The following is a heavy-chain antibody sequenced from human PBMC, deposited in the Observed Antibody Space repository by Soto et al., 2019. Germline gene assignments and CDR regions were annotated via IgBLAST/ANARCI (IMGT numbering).Heavy chain of an antibody. D-gene: IGHD2-15*01. CDR2: IYPSDSDT. V-gene: IGHV5-51*01. CDR1: GYIFTNYW. J-gene: IGHJ4*02. CDR3: ARPVVIAAKKYYFDF. Sequence: GESLKISCKGSGYIFTNYWIGWVRQTPGKGLEWMGIIYPSDSDTRYNPSSQGQVTISADKSISTAYLQWCSLKASDTGMYYCARPVVIAAKKYYFDFWGQGTLVTVSS.